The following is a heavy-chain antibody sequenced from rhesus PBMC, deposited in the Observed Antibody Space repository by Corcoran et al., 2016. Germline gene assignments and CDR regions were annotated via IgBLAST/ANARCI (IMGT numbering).Heavy chain of an antibody. D-gene: IGHD2-27*01. Sequence: QVQLQESDPGLVKPSATLSLPCAVSGGSISGYYYWSWLRHPPGKGLWWLGRIYGSVGSNYLNPSLHSRVSLSVYTSKNQFSLMLSSVTAADPAVYYCARPLGGCSRIYCPFDYWGQGVLVTVSS. J-gene: IGHJ4*01. V-gene: IGHV4S14*01. CDR3: ARPLGGCSRIYCPFDY. CDR2: IYGSVGSN. CDR1: GGSISGYYY.